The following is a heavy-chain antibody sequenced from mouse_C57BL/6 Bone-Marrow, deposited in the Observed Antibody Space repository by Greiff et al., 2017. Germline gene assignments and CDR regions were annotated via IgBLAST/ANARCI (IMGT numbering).Heavy chain of an antibody. CDR1: GFTFSSYG. V-gene: IGHV5-6*02. CDR2: ISSGGGYT. Sequence: EVMLVESGGDLVKPGGSLKLSCAASGFTFSSYGMSWVRQTPAKRLEWVATISSGGGYTYYPDSVKGRFTISRDKAKNTLYLQMSSLKSEDTAMYYCAISPFITTGGADYWGQGTTLTVSS. D-gene: IGHD1-1*01. CDR3: AISPFITTGGADY. J-gene: IGHJ2*01.